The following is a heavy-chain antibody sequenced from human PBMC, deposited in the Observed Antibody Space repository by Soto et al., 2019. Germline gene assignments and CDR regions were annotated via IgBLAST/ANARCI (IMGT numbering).Heavy chain of an antibody. J-gene: IGHJ6*02. D-gene: IGHD6-6*01. V-gene: IGHV5-51*01. CDR1: GYSFTSYW. CDR3: ARREGSSENYYYYGMDV. Sequence: GESLKISCKGSGYSFTSYWIGWVRQMPGKGLEWMGIIYPGDSDTRYSPSFQGQVTISADKSISTAYLQWSSLKASDTAMYYCARREGSSENYYYYGMDVWGQGTTVTV. CDR2: IYPGDSDT.